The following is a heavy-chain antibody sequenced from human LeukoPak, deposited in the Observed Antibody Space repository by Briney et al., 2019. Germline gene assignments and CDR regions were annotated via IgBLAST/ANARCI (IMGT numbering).Heavy chain of an antibody. CDR3: ARDFEYSSSSLAFDI. D-gene: IGHD6-6*01. Sequence: GSSVKVSCKASGGTFSSYAISWVRQAPGQGLEWMGGIIPIFGTANYAQKFQGRVTITADESTSTAYMELSSLRSEDTAVYYCARDFEYSSSSLAFDIWGQGTMVTVSS. V-gene: IGHV1-69*01. J-gene: IGHJ3*02. CDR2: IIPIFGTA. CDR1: GGTFSSYA.